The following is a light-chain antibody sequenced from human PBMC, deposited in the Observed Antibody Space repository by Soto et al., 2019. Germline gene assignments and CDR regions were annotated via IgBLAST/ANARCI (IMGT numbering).Light chain of an antibody. J-gene: IGKJ1*01. CDR3: QQYNSYSWT. CDR2: DAS. Sequence: IQMTQSPSTLSASVGDRVTITFRASQTITXWMXXYXXKXGXXXKXXXYDASTLESGVPSRFSGSRYGTEFTLTISSLQPDDFATYYCQQYNSYSWTFGQGNKVDIK. V-gene: IGKV1-5*01. CDR1: QTITXW.